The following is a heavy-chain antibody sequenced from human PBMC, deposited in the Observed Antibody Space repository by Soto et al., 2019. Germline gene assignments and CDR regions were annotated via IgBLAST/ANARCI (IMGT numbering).Heavy chain of an antibody. CDR1: GFTFSSYA. J-gene: IGHJ4*02. CDR3: AREGPAIYFDY. CDR2: ISYDGSNK. D-gene: IGHD3-3*01. Sequence: PGGSLRLSCAASGFTFSSYAMHWVRQAPGKGLEWVAVISYDGSNKYYADSVKGRFTISRDNSKNTLYLQMNSLRAEDTAVYYCAREGPAIYFDYWGQGTLVTVS. V-gene: IGHV3-30-3*01.